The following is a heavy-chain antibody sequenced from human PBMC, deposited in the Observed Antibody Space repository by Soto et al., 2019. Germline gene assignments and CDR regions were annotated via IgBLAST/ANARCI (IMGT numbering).Heavy chain of an antibody. J-gene: IGHJ4*02. CDR1: DDTFTNYG. D-gene: IGHD3-3*01. CDR2: INGFNGNT. V-gene: IGHV1-18*04. CDR3: ARDYEFWSGYYAD. Sequence: QVQLVQSGPEVKKPGASVKLSCEASDDTFTNYGFSWVRQAPGLGLEWMGWINGFNGNTNYAQRFRGRVIMTRDTSTSTAYMELRSLRSDDTALYYCARDYEFWSGYYADWGQGTLVTVSS.